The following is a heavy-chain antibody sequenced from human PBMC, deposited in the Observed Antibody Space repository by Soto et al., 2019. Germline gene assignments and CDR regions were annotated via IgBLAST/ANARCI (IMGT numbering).Heavy chain of an antibody. Sequence: QVQLVESGGGVVQPGKSLRLSCAASGFTFSSYVMYWVRQAPGKGLEWVAVISYDESNKYYADSVKGRFTISRDNSKNTLYLQMNSLRAEDTAVYYCASEIVGAAYYFDYWGQGTLVTVSS. CDR1: GFTFSSYV. CDR3: ASEIVGAAYYFDY. CDR2: ISYDESNK. V-gene: IGHV3-30-3*01. D-gene: IGHD1-26*01. J-gene: IGHJ4*02.